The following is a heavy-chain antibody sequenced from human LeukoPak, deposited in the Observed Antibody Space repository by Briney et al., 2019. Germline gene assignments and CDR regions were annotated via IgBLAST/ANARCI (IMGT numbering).Heavy chain of an antibody. D-gene: IGHD3-16*01. Sequence: GGSLRLSCAASGFTFSGYPIHWVRQAPGKGLEWVAVISYDGSNKYYADSVKGRFTISRDNSKNTLYLQMNSLRAEDTAVYYCARDFRAGGVTSKAFDIWGQGTMVTVSS. J-gene: IGHJ3*02. CDR2: ISYDGSNK. CDR1: GFTFSGYP. V-gene: IGHV3-30-3*01. CDR3: ARDFRAGGVTSKAFDI.